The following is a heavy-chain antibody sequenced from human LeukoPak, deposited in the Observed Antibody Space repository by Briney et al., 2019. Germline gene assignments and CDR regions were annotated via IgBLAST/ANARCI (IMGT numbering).Heavy chain of an antibody. CDR1: GFTFSSYE. CDR2: ISSSGGTI. V-gene: IGHV3-48*03. D-gene: IGHD3-22*01. J-gene: IGHJ4*02. CDR3: ARALTPPYYYDSSGYYEDY. Sequence: GGSLRLSCAASGFTFSSYEMNWVRQAPGKGLEWVSYISSSGGTIYYADSVKGRFTISRDNAKNSLYLQMNSLRAEDTAVYYCARALTPPYYYDSSGYYEDYWGQGTLVTVSS.